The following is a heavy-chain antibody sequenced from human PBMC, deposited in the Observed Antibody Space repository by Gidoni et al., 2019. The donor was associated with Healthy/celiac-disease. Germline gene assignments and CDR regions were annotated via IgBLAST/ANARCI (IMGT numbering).Heavy chain of an antibody. CDR1: GGSISSSSYY. CDR3: ASEEMATIGDAFDI. Sequence: QLQLQESGPGLVKPSATLSLTCTVSGGSISSSSYYWGWIRQPPGKGLEWIGSIYYSGSTYYNPSLKSRVNISVDTSKNQFSLKLSSVTAADTAVYYCASEEMATIGDAFDIWGQGTMVTVSS. D-gene: IGHD5-12*01. J-gene: IGHJ3*02. CDR2: IYYSGST. V-gene: IGHV4-39*01.